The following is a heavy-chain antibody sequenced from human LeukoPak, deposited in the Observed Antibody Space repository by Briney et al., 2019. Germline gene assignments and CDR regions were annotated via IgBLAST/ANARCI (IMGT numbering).Heavy chain of an antibody. CDR2: IYYSGST. D-gene: IGHD6-13*01. J-gene: IGHJ2*01. CDR1: GGSISSYY. CDR3: ARGDSSPWYFDL. Sequence: PSETLSLTCTVSGGSISSYYWSWLRQPPGKGLEWIGHIYYSGSTNYNPSLKSRVTISVDTSKNQFSLKLSSVTAADTAVYYCARGDSSPWYFDLWGRGTLVTVSS. V-gene: IGHV4-59*01.